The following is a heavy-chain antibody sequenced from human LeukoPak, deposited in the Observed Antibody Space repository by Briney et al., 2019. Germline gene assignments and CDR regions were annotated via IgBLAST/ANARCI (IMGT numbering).Heavy chain of an antibody. V-gene: IGHV3-7*01. CDR3: ARWATSFDL. J-gene: IGHJ4*02. Sequence: GGSLRLSCGASGFTFRNYWMGWVRQAPGKGLEWVANIKQDGSEKYYVDSVTGRSSISRDNAQNSLYLQMNSLRAEDTAVYYCARWATSFDLWGQGTLVTVSS. CDR2: IKQDGSEK. CDR1: GFTFRNYW.